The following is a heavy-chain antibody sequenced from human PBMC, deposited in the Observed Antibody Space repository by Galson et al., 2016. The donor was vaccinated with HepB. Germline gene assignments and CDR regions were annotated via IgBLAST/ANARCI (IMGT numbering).Heavy chain of an antibody. CDR1: GFTSSSYA. CDR3: ARDHLEYSFSGSYYNAWGSPDY. Sequence: SLRLSCAASGFTSSSYAMHWVRQAPGKGLEWVAVISHDGSNKYFAGSVKGLFTISRDNPKNTLYLQMNSLRAEDTAVYYCARDHLEYSFSGSYYNAWGSPDYWGQGTLVTVSS. D-gene: IGHD3-10*01. V-gene: IGHV3-30-3*01. J-gene: IGHJ4*02. CDR2: ISHDGSNK.